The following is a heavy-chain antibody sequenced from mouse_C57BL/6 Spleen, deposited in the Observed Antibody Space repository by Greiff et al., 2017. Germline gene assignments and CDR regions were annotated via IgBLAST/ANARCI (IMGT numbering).Heavy chain of an antibody. CDR1: GFSFNTYA. V-gene: IGHV10-1*01. Sequence: EVKVIESGGGLVQPKGSLKLSCAASGFSFNTYAMNWVRQAPGKGLEWVARIRSKSNNYATYYADSVKDRFTISRDDSESMLYLQMNNLKTEDTAMYYCVSPSRQAWFAYWGQGTLVTVSA. CDR2: IRSKSNNYAT. CDR3: VSPSRQAWFAY. J-gene: IGHJ3*01. D-gene: IGHD2-10*02.